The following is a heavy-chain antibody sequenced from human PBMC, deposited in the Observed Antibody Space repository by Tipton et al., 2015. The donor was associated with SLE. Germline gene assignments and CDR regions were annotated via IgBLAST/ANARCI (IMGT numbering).Heavy chain of an antibody. D-gene: IGHD3-10*01. CDR3: AKDYGDYFASGSYLDS. Sequence: GSLRLSCAASGFNLYAFGMNWVRQAPGKGLEFVSYISSRGDTIYYAASVKGRFTISRDSGDNSLFLQMNSLRAEDTAVYYCAKDYGDYFASGSYLDSWGQGTPVTVSS. CDR2: ISSRGDTI. J-gene: IGHJ4*02. CDR1: GFNLYAFG. V-gene: IGHV3-48*01.